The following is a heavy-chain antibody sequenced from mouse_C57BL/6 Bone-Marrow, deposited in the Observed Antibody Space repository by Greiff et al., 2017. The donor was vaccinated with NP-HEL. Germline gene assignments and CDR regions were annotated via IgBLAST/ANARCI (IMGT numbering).Heavy chain of an antibody. Sequence: QVQLQQSGAELVKPGASVKMSCKASGYTFTSYWITWVKQRPGQGLEWIGDIYPGSGSTNYNEKFKSKATLTVDTSSSTAYMQLSSLTSEDSAVYYCASSTVEILYYAMDYWGQGTSVTFSS. CDR2: IYPGSGST. V-gene: IGHV1-55*01. CDR1: GYTFTSYW. CDR3: ASSTVEILYYAMDY. J-gene: IGHJ4*01. D-gene: IGHD1-1*01.